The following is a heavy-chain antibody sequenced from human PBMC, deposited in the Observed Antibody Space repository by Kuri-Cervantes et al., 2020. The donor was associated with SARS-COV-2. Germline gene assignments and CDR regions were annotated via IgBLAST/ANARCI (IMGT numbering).Heavy chain of an antibody. Sequence: SVKVSCKASGCTFSSYAISWVRQAPGQVLEWMGGIIPIFGTANYAQKFQGRLTITADESTRTAYIELSSLRSEDTAVDYCARDQDFHSRSWYRTMDYWGQGTLVTVSS. CDR2: IIPIFGTA. CDR1: GCTFSSYA. V-gene: IGHV1-69*13. J-gene: IGHJ4*02. CDR3: ARDQDFHSRSWYRTMDY. D-gene: IGHD6-13*01.